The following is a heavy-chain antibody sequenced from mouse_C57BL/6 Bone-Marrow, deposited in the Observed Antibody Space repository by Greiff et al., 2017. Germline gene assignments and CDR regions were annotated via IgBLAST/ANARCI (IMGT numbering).Heavy chain of an antibody. J-gene: IGHJ4*01. CDR3: ARNRDSSGYYAMDY. CDR2: INPNNGGT. V-gene: IGHV1-18*01. D-gene: IGHD3-2*02. CDR1: GYTFTDYN. Sequence: EVQLQQSGPELVKPGASVKIPCKASGYTFTDYNMDWVKQSHGKSLEWIGDINPNNGGTIYNQKFKGKATLTVDQSSSTAYMELRSLTSEDTAVYYCARNRDSSGYYAMDYWGQGTSVTVSS.